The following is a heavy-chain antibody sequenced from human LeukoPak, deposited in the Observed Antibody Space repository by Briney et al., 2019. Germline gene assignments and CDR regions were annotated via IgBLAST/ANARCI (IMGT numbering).Heavy chain of an antibody. Sequence: TGGSLRLSCAASGFTFSDYYMSWIRQAPGKGLEWVSYISSSGSTIYYADSVKGRFTISRDNAKNSLYLQMNSLRAEDTAVYYCARVGAYYDSSGYYHYFDYWGQGTLVTVSS. V-gene: IGHV3-11*01. CDR1: GFTFSDYY. J-gene: IGHJ4*02. CDR3: ARVGAYYDSSGYYHYFDY. CDR2: ISSSGSTI. D-gene: IGHD3-22*01.